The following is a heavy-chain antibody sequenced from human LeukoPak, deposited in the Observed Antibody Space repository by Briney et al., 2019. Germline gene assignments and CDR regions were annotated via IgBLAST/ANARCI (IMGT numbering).Heavy chain of an antibody. CDR2: ISAYNGNT. V-gene: IGHV1-18*01. Sequence: VASVKVSCKASGYTFTSYGISWVRQAPGQGLEWMGWISAYNGNTNYAQKLQGRVTMTTDTSTSTAYMELRSLRSDDTAVYYCAREARVGATNWFDPWGQGTLVTVSS. J-gene: IGHJ5*02. CDR1: GYTFTSYG. D-gene: IGHD1-26*01. CDR3: AREARVGATNWFDP.